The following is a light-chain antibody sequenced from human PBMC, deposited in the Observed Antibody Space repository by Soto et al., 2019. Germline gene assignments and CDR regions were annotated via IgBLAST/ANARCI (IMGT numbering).Light chain of an antibody. CDR2: EVS. J-gene: IGLJ1*01. Sequence: QSALTQPPSASGSPGQSVTISCTGTSSDVGGYNYVSWYQQHPGQAPKLMIYEVSKRPSGVPDRFSGSKSGNTASLTVSGLQAEDEADYYCSSYAGSNNLEVFGTGTKVTVL. CDR3: SSYAGSNNLEV. CDR1: SSDVGGYNY. V-gene: IGLV2-8*01.